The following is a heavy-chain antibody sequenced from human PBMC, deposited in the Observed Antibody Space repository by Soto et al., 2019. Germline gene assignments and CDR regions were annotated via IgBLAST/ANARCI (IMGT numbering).Heavy chain of an antibody. V-gene: IGHV1-3*01. Sequence: GASVKVSCKASGYTFTSYAMHWVRQAPGQRLEWMGWINAGNGDTKYSQKFQGRVTITRDTSASTAYMELRSLRFEDTAVYYCARDWESSVSTWSFGGLWGRGTLVTVSS. J-gene: IGHJ4*02. CDR3: ARDWESSVSTWSFGGL. D-gene: IGHD3-16*01. CDR2: INAGNGDT. CDR1: GYTFTSYA.